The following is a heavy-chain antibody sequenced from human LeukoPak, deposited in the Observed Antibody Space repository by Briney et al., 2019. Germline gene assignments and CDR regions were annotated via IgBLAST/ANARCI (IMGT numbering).Heavy chain of an antibody. D-gene: IGHD6-19*01. V-gene: IGHV3-30*18. CDR1: GFTFSSYG. J-gene: IGHJ3*02. CDR3: AKVGIAVAGTADDAFDI. Sequence: GGSLRLSCAASGFTFSSYGMHWVRQAPGKGLEWVAVISYDGSNKYYADSVKGRFTISRDNSKNTLYLQMNSLRAEDAAVYYCAKVGIAVAGTADDAFDIWGQGTMVTVSS. CDR2: ISYDGSNK.